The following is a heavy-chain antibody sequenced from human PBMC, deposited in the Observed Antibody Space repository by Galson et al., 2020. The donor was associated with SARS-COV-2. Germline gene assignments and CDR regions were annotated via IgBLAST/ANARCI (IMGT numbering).Heavy chain of an antibody. CDR1: GGSIRSSNYY. V-gene: IGHV4-39*07. Sequence: SQTLSLTCTVSGGSIRSSNYYWGWIRQPPGKGLEWIGRVYNSGSIHYSPSLQSRVTISVDTSKNQFSLNLSSVTAADTAMYYCARDATSSGWYNWFDPWGQGTLVIVAS. J-gene: IGHJ5*02. CDR2: VYNSGSI. CDR3: ARDATSSGWYNWFDP. D-gene: IGHD6-19*01.